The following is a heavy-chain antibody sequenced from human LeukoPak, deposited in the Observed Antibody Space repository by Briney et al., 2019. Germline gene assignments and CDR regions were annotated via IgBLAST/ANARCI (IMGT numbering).Heavy chain of an antibody. CDR3: ARVRIPNWFDP. Sequence: SETLSLTCTVSGCSLSSSSYYWGWIRQPPGKGLEWIGSIYYSGSTYYNPSLKSRVTISVDTSKNQFSLKLSSVTAADTAVYYCARVRIPNWFDPWGQGTLVTVSS. J-gene: IGHJ5*02. CDR2: IYYSGST. CDR1: GCSLSSSSYY. V-gene: IGHV4-39*01.